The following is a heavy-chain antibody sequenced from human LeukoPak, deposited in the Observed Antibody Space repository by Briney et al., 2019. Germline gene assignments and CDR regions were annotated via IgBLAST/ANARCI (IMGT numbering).Heavy chain of an antibody. D-gene: IGHD3-22*01. J-gene: IGHJ4*02. CDR3: ARLVDYYDSSGYYGY. CDR1: GYSFTSYW. Sequence: SGESLKISCKGSGYSFTSYWIGWVRQMPGKGLEWMGIIYPGDSDTRYSPSFQGQVTISADKSISTAYLQWSSLKASDTAMYYCARLVDYYDSSGYYGYWGQGTLVTVSS. CDR2: IYPGDSDT. V-gene: IGHV5-51*01.